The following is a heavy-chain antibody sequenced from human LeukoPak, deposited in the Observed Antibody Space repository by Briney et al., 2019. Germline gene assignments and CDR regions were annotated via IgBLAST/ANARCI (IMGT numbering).Heavy chain of an antibody. J-gene: IGHJ4*02. D-gene: IGHD3-16*01. V-gene: IGHV4-31*03. CDR1: GGSISSGGYY. CDR2: IYYSGST. CDR3: ARDPVADDYVWGDYFDY. Sequence: SETLSLTCTVSGGSISSGGYYWSWIRQHPGKGLEWIGYIYYSGSTYYNPSLKSRVTISVDTSKNQFSLKLSSVTAADTAVYYCARDPVADDYVWGDYFDYWGQGTLVTVSS.